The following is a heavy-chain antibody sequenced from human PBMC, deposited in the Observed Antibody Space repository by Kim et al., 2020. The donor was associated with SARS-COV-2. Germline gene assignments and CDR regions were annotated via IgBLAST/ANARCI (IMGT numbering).Heavy chain of an antibody. CDR3: AKDGSSSSWYRGSWFDP. J-gene: IGHJ5*02. D-gene: IGHD6-13*01. V-gene: IGHV3-23*01. Sequence: DSVKGRFTISRDNSKNTLYLQMSNLRAEDTAVYYCAKDGSSSSWYRGSWFDPWGQGTLVTVSS.